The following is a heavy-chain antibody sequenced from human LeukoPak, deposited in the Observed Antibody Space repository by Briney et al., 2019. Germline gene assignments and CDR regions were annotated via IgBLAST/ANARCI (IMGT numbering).Heavy chain of an antibody. CDR1: GFTFSGFS. CDR3: ATSSNAYNDH. V-gene: IGHV3-73*01. D-gene: IGHD5-24*01. Sequence: GGSLRLSCAASGFTFSGFSLHWVRQASGKGLEWVGRIRNKANNYATTYAASVGGRFTISRDDSKNTAYLQMNSLKTEDTALYYCATSSNAYNDHWGQETLVTVSS. CDR2: IRNKANNYAT. J-gene: IGHJ4*02.